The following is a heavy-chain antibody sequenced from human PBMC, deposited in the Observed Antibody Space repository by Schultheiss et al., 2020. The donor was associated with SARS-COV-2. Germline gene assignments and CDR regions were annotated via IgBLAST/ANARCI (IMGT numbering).Heavy chain of an antibody. CDR1: GGSISNYY. V-gene: IGHV4-34*01. Sequence: SETLSLTCTASGGSISNYYWSWIRQSAGKGLEWIGEINHSGSTNYNPSLKSRVTISVDTSKNQFSLKLSSVTAADTAVYYCARRIVVVPAAINYYGMDVWGQGTTVTVSS. D-gene: IGHD2-2*01. CDR3: ARRIVVVPAAINYYGMDV. J-gene: IGHJ6*02. CDR2: INHSGST.